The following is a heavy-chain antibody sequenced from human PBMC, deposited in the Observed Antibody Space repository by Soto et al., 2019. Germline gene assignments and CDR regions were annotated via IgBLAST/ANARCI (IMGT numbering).Heavy chain of an antibody. V-gene: IGHV3-33*01. CDR1: GFTFSSYG. J-gene: IGHJ4*02. CDR2: IWYDGSNK. CDR3: AIAAAGTWAIDY. D-gene: IGHD6-13*01. Sequence: PGGSLRLSCAASGFTFSSYGMHLVRQAPGKGLEWVAVIWYDGSNKYYADSVKGRFTISRDNSKNTLYLQMNSLRAEDTAVYYCAIAAAGTWAIDYWGQGTLVTVSS.